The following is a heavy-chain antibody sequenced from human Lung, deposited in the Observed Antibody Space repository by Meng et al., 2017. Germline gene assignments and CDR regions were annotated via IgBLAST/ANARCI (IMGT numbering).Heavy chain of an antibody. Sequence: QLQQGGAGLLKPPEPLSLTCVVSGGSFSDYYWSWIRQPPGKGLEWIGEINHSGSTNYNPSLESRATISVDTSQNNLSLKLSSVTAADSAVYYCARGPTTMAHDFDYWGQGTLVIASS. CDR2: INHSGST. V-gene: IGHV4-34*01. CDR3: ARGPTTMAHDFDY. J-gene: IGHJ4*02. D-gene: IGHD4-11*01. CDR1: GGSFSDYY.